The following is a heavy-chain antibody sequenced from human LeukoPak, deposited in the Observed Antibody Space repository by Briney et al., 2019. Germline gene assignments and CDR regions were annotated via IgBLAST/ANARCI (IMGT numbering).Heavy chain of an antibody. Sequence: HPGGSLRLSCEGSGFTFSSFEMNWVRQAPGKGLEWPSYIGSGGRTIYYADSVEGRFTISRDNARNSLYLQMNSLRAEDTAVYHCAREDSRDALDIWGQGTMVTVSS. CDR1: GFTFSSFE. CDR2: IGSGGRTI. J-gene: IGHJ3*02. V-gene: IGHV3-48*03. CDR3: AREDSRDALDI. D-gene: IGHD3-22*01.